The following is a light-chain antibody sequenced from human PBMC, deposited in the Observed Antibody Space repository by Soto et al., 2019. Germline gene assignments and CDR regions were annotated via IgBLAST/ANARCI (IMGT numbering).Light chain of an antibody. J-gene: IGKJ1*01. V-gene: IGKV3-11*01. CDR1: QGVSSY. CDR3: QQYDSSPKT. Sequence: EIVLTQSPATLSLSPGERATLSCRASQGVSSYLAWYQQKPGQAPRLLIYDASNRATGIPARFSGSGSGTDFTLTISSLEPEDFAVYYCQQYDSSPKTFGQGTKVDIK. CDR2: DAS.